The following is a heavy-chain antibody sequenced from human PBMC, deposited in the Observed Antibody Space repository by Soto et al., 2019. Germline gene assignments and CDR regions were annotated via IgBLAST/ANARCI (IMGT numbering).Heavy chain of an antibody. V-gene: IGHV4-4*02. CDR2: VHQSGRT. Sequence: QVQLQESGPGLVKPSGTLSLTCGVTGASISNDKWWSWVRQAPGKGPEWIGEVHQSGRTSYNPSLKSRVTMSVDTSKNQFSLNMDSLTAADTALYYCALSLGSAALDYWGRGTLVTVSS. J-gene: IGHJ4*02. CDR1: GASISNDKW. CDR3: ALSLGSAALDY. D-gene: IGHD6-13*01.